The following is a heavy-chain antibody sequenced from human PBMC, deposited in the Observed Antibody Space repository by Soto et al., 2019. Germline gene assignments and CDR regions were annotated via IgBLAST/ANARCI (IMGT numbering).Heavy chain of an antibody. D-gene: IGHD2-15*01. V-gene: IGHV1-3*01. CDR3: ARGEGYCSGGTCYRWFDP. CDR1: GYTFTKYA. CDR2: INAGNGNT. J-gene: IGHJ5*02. Sequence: QVQLVQSGAEVKRPGASVKLSCRASGYTFTKYAIHWVRQAPGHGLERMGWINAGNGNTKYSQKFQGRVTITRDTSASTAYMELSSLRSEDTAVYYCARGEGYCSGGTCYRWFDPWGQGSLVTVSS.